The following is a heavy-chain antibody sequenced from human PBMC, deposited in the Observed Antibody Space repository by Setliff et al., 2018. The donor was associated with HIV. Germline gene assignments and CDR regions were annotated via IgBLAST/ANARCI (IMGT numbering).Heavy chain of an antibody. CDR3: ATLRGHYDILTGYYRPYYFDY. CDR2: IYTSGST. Sequence: PSETLSLTCTVSGGSISSYYWSWIRQLPGKGLEWIGYIYTSGSTNYNPPLKSRVTISVDTSKNQFSLKLSSVTAADTAVYYCATLRGHYDILTGYYRPYYFDYWGQGTLVTVSS. V-gene: IGHV4-4*08. J-gene: IGHJ4*02. CDR1: GGSISSYY. D-gene: IGHD3-9*01.